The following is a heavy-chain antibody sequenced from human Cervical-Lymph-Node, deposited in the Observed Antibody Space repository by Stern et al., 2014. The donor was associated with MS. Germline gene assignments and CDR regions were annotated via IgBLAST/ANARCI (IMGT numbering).Heavy chain of an antibody. CDR2: IVGDSADT. CDR3: AAEGEYIRSGIYHYTGMDV. D-gene: IGHD3-10*01. J-gene: IGHJ6*02. Sequence: QLVESGPEVKRPGTSVRVSCKASGFTFLSSAMQWVRQARGQRLEWIGFIVGDSADTRDAQKFHDRVTISRDMSTSTVNMELSSLRSEDTAVYYCAAEGEYIRSGIYHYTGMDVWGQGTTVTVSS. V-gene: IGHV1-58*02. CDR1: GFTFLSSA.